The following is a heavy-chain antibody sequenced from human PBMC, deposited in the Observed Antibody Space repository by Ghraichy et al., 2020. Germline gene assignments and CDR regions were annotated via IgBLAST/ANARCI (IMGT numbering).Heavy chain of an antibody. CDR1: GGSISSYY. D-gene: IGHD2-15*01. J-gene: IGHJ5*02. CDR2: IYYSGST. CDR3: ARGGEGYCSGGSCYDGLRFDP. V-gene: IGHV4-59*01. Sequence: SQTLSLTCTVSGGSISSYYWSWIRQPPGKGLEWIGYIYYSGSTNYNPSLKSRVTISVDTSKNQFSLKLSSVTAADTAVYYCARGGEGYCSGGSCYDGLRFDPWGQGTLVTVSS.